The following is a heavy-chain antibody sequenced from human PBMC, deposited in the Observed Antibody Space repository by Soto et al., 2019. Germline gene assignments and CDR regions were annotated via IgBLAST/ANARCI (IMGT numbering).Heavy chain of an antibody. CDR2: IYSGGST. D-gene: IGHD4-17*01. CDR1: GFTVSSNY. J-gene: IGHJ3*02. Sequence: GGSLRLSCAASGFTVSSNYMSWVRQAPGKGLEWVSVIYSGGSTYYPDSVKGRFTISRDNSKNTLYLQMNSLGAEDTAVYYCASREDYGDYKAENDAFDIWGQGTMVTVSS. CDR3: ASREDYGDYKAENDAFDI. V-gene: IGHV3-66*01.